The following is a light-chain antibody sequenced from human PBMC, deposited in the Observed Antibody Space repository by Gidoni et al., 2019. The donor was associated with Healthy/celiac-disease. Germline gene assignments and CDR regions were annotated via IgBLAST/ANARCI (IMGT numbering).Light chain of an antibody. CDR3: QQYNSYSPWT. Sequence: DIQMTQSPSTLSASVGDRVTITCRASQSISSWLAWYQQKPGKAPKLLIYKASSLESGVPSRFSGSGSGKELTRTISSLQPDDFATYYCQQYNSYSPWTFGQGTKVEIK. V-gene: IGKV1-5*03. J-gene: IGKJ1*01. CDR2: KAS. CDR1: QSISSW.